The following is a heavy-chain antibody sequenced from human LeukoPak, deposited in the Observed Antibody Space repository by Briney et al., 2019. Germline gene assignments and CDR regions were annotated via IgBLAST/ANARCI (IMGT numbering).Heavy chain of an antibody. CDR2: IYTSGST. CDR1: GGSISSYH. J-gene: IGHJ4*02. D-gene: IGHD3-3*01. Sequence: SETLSLTCTVSGGSISSYHWSWIRQPAGKGLEWIGRIYTSGSTNYNPSLKSRVTMSVDTSKNQFSLKLSSVTAADTAVYYCASSGGYYTPFDYWGQGTLVTVSS. CDR3: ASSGGYYTPFDY. V-gene: IGHV4-4*07.